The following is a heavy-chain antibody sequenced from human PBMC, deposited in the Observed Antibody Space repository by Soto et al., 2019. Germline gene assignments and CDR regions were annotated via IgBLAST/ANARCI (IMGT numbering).Heavy chain of an antibody. CDR3: ARQAAAGKYYYAMDV. J-gene: IGHJ6*02. CDR2: IYPGDSDT. CDR1: GYSVTTYL. Sequence: GESVKISCKGSGYSVTTYLSGWVRQMPGKGLEGMVIIYPGDSDTRYSPSFQGQVTISADKSINTTYLQWSSLKASDTAIYYCARQAAAGKYYYAMDVWGQGTTVTVSS. D-gene: IGHD6-13*01. V-gene: IGHV5-51*01.